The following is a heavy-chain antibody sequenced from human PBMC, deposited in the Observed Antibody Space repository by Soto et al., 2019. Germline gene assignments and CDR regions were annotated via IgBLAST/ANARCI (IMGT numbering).Heavy chain of an antibody. D-gene: IGHD3-3*01. CDR1: GYTFTGYY. CDR2: INPNIGGT. CDR3: ARVSSGATVDSYYYYYGMDV. Sequence: ASVKVSCKASGYTFTGYYMHWVRQAPGQGLEWMGWINPNIGGTNYAQKFQGRVTMTRDTYISTAYMELSRLRSDDTAVYYCARVSSGATVDSYYYYYGMDVWGQGTTVTVSS. J-gene: IGHJ6*02. V-gene: IGHV1-2*02.